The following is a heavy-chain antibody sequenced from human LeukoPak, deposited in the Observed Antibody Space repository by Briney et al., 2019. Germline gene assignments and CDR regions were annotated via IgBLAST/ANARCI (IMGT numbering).Heavy chain of an antibody. CDR3: ARSSSWYYNWFDP. Sequence: SQTLSLTCTVSGGSISSGGYYWSWIRQHPGKGLEWIGYIYYSGSTYYNPSLKSRVTISVDTSKNQFSLKLSSVTAADTAVYYCARSSSWYYNWFDPWGQGTLVTVSP. J-gene: IGHJ5*02. CDR1: GGSISSGGYY. D-gene: IGHD6-13*01. CDR2: IYYSGST. V-gene: IGHV4-31*03.